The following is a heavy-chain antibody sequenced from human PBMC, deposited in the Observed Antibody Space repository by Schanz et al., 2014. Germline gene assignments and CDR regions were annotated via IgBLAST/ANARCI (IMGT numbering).Heavy chain of an antibody. Sequence: EVQVVESGGGLVQPGGSLRLSCAASGFSFVDAWMSWVRQAPGKGLEWVANIKSDGSEKYYVDTVKGRFTISRDNAKNSLSLQMNRLRVDDTAVYYCVRGGEWDLHEFWGPGTLVTVSS. J-gene: IGHJ4*02. CDR3: VRGGEWDLHEF. CDR2: IKSDGSEK. V-gene: IGHV3-7*01. D-gene: IGHD1-26*01. CDR1: GFSFVDAW.